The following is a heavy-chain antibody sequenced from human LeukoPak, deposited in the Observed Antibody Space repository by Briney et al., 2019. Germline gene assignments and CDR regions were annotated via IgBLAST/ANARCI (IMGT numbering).Heavy chain of an antibody. Sequence: GGSLRLSCAASGFTFSTYPMHWVRQAPGKGLEYVSAISSDERSTYYGNSVKGRFTISRDNSKNTVYLQMGSLRAEDLAVYFCVRESAYYDYWGLGTLVTVSS. J-gene: IGHJ4*02. V-gene: IGHV3-64*01. CDR1: GFTFSTYP. CDR3: VRESAYYDY. CDR2: ISSDERST.